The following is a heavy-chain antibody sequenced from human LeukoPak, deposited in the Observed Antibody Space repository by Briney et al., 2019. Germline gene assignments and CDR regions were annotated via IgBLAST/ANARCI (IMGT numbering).Heavy chain of an antibody. CDR2: ISYDGSNK. Sequence: GGSLRLSCAASGFTFSSYGVHWVRQAPGKGLEWVAVISYDGSNKEYADSVKGRFTISRDNSKNTVYLQMNSLRAEDTAVYYCAKSRYEVPALDYWGQGTLVTVSS. CDR3: AKSRYEVPALDY. V-gene: IGHV3-30*18. J-gene: IGHJ4*02. CDR1: GFTFSSYG. D-gene: IGHD1-14*01.